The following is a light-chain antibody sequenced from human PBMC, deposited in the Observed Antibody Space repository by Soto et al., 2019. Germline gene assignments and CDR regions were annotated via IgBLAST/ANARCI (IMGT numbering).Light chain of an antibody. Sequence: QSVLTQPPSVSGAPGQRVTISCTGSSSKIGAGYDVHWYQQLPGTAPKLLIYGNSNRPSGVPDRFSGSKSGTSASLAITGLQPEDEADYYCHSYDSSLSGVVFGGGTKVTVL. V-gene: IGLV1-40*01. CDR3: HSYDSSLSGVV. J-gene: IGLJ2*01. CDR2: GNS. CDR1: SSKIGAGYD.